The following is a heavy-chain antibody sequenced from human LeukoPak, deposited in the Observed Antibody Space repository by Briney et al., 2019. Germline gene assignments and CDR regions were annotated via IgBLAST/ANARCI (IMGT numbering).Heavy chain of an antibody. CDR3: ARGEGTGRDFDY. J-gene: IGHJ4*02. CDR2: MNPNSGNT. V-gene: IGHV1-8*01. Sequence: ASVTVSCKASGYTFTSYDINWVRQATGQGLEWMGWMNPNSGNTGYAQKFQGRVTMTRNTSISTAYMELSSLRSEDTAVYYCARGEGTGRDFDYWGQGTLVTVSS. D-gene: IGHD7-27*01. CDR1: GYTFTSYD.